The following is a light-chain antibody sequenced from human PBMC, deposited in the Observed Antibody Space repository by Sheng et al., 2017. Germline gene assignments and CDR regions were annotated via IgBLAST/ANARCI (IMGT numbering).Light chain of an antibody. J-gene: IGLJ3*02. CDR1: SSDVGRYNS. Sequence: QSALTQPASVSGSPGQSITISCTGTSSDVGRYNSVSWFQQYPGKAPKLMIYDVYDRPSGVSDRFSGSKSGNTASLTISGLQAEDEADYYCSSSSSTSTWVFGGGTKLTVL. CDR2: DVY. CDR3: SSSSSTSTWV. V-gene: IGLV2-14*01.